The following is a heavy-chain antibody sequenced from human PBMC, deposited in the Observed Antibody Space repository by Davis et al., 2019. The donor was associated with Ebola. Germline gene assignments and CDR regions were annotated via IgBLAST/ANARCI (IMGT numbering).Heavy chain of an antibody. CDR1: GYTFSNYG. CDR2: ISNYNGNT. D-gene: IGHD3-10*01. V-gene: IGHV1-18*04. CDR3: ARDLATSSGAHFFYFGMDV. J-gene: IGHJ6*04. Sequence: ASVKVSCKASGYTFSNYGVSWVRQAPGQGLEWLGWISNYNGNTLHAPKFQGRITMTSDRSTNTAYMELRSLRYDDTAVYYCARDLATSSGAHFFYFGMDVWGEGTSVAVSS.